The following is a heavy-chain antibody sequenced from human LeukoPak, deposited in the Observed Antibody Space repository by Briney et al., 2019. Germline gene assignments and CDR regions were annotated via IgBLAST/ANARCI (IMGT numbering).Heavy chain of an antibody. CDR1: GYTFTSNG. V-gene: IGHV1-18*01. CDR2: ISAYTGET. J-gene: IGHJ4*02. D-gene: IGHD5-18*01. CDR3: AREQYKYGYGD. Sequence: ASVKVSCKTSGYTFTSNGISGVRQAPGQGLEWMGWISAYTGETNSAQKFQGRVSMTTDTSTSTAYMELRSLRFDDTAVYFCAREQYKYGYGDWGQGTLVTVSS.